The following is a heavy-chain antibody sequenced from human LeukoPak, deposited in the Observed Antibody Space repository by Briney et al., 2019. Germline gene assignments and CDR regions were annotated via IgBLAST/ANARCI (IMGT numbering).Heavy chain of an antibody. J-gene: IGHJ4*02. V-gene: IGHV1-18*01. Sequence: GASVKVSCKASGYAFTSYGISWVRQAPGQGLEWMGWISAYNGNTNYAQKLQGRVTMTTDTSTSTAYMELRSLRSDDTAVYYCARDGYDYVWGGYRYDDYWGQGTLVTVSS. CDR1: GYAFTSYG. D-gene: IGHD3-16*02. CDR3: ARDGYDYVWGGYRYDDY. CDR2: ISAYNGNT.